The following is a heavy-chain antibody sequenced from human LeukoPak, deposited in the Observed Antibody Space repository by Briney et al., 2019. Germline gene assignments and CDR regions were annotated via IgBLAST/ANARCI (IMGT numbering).Heavy chain of an antibody. J-gene: IGHJ6*03. CDR1: GYTFTSYD. Sequence: ASVKVSCKASGYTFTSYDINWVRQATGQGLEWMGWMNPNSGNTGYAQKFQGRVTMTRNTSISTAYMELSSLRSEDTAVYYCARALLLQYRYYCYYMDVWGKGTTVTVSS. D-gene: IGHD3-22*01. V-gene: IGHV1-8*01. CDR2: MNPNSGNT. CDR3: ARALLLQYRYYCYYMDV.